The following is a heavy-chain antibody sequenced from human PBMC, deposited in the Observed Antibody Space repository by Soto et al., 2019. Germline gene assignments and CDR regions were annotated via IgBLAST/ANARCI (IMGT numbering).Heavy chain of an antibody. CDR2: ISGSGGST. J-gene: IGHJ6*03. V-gene: IGHV3-23*01. CDR1: GLNFSSYA. Sequence: GGSLRHSCAAPGLNFSSYAMSWVRQATGKGLEWVSAISGSGGSTYYADSVKGRFTISRDNSKNTLYLQMNSLRAEDTAVYYCAKGRTDIVVVVAAKHYYYMDVWGKGTTVTVSS. CDR3: AKGRTDIVVVVAAKHYYYMDV. D-gene: IGHD2-15*01.